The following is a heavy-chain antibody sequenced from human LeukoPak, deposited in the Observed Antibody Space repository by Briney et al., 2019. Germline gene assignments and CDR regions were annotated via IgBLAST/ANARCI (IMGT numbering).Heavy chain of an antibody. CDR1: GGSFSGYY. D-gene: IGHD6-19*01. J-gene: IGHJ1*01. Sequence: PSETLSLTCAVYGGSFSGYYWSWIRQPPGKGLEWIGEINHSGSTNYNPSLKSRVTISVDTSKNQFSLKLSSVTAADTAVYYCARGLGIAVAGRGYFQHWGQGTLVTVSS. V-gene: IGHV4-34*01. CDR3: ARGLGIAVAGRGYFQH. CDR2: INHSGST.